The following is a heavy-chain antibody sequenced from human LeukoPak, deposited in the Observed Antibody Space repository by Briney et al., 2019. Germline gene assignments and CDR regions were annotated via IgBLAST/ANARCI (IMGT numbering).Heavy chain of an antibody. D-gene: IGHD5/OR15-5a*01. Sequence: SQTLSPTCTVSGGSISSGGYYWSWIRQHPGKGLEWIGYIYYSGSTYYNPSLKSRVTISVDTSKNQFSLKLSSVTAADTAVYYCAREEKSKADDAFDIWGQGTMVTVSS. V-gene: IGHV4-31*03. CDR1: GGSISSGGYY. CDR3: AREEKSKADDAFDI. CDR2: IYYSGST. J-gene: IGHJ3*02.